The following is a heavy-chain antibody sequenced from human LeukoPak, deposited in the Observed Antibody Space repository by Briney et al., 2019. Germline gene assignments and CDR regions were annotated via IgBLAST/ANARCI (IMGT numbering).Heavy chain of an antibody. CDR1: GGSTRRYY. CDR3: ARLPGIAAV. Sequence: PSETLSLTCTASGGSTRRYYWIWIRQPPGKRLEWLGYIYYSGSTTYNPYLKSRLTMSVDTSKNQISLKLISLTAADTAVYCGARLPGIAAVWGQGTLVTVSS. V-gene: IGHV4-59*08. D-gene: IGHD6-13*01. CDR2: IYYSGST. J-gene: IGHJ4*02.